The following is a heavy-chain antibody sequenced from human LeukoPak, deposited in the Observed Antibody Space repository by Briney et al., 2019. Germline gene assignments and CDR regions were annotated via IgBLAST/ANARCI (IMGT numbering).Heavy chain of an antibody. CDR3: AREYGSGNFDY. J-gene: IGHJ4*02. Sequence: GSLRLSCAASGFTFSSYAMSWVRQPPGKGLEWIGSIYYSGSTYYNPSLKSRVTISVDTSKNQFSLKLRSVTAADTAVYYCAREYGSGNFDYWGQGTLVTVSS. D-gene: IGHD3-10*01. CDR1: GFTFSSYA. V-gene: IGHV4-39*01. CDR2: IYYSGST.